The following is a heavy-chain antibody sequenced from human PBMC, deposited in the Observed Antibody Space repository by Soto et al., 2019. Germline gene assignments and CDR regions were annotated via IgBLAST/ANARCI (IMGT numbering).Heavy chain of an antibody. CDR1: GYTFTSYG. V-gene: IGHV1-18*01. D-gene: IGHD3-10*01. J-gene: IGHJ4*02. CDR2: ISAYNGNT. Sequence: ASGKVSCKASGYTFTSYGISWVRQAPGQGLEWMGWISAYNGNTNYAQKLQGRVTMTTDTSTSTAYMELRSLRSDDTAVYYCASRVYGSGSYYPYYWGQGTLVTVSS. CDR3: ASRVYGSGSYYPYY.